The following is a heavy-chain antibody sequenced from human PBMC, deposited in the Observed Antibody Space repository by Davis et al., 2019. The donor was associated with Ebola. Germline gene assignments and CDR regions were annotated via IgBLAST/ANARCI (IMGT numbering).Heavy chain of an antibody. CDR1: GGSFSGYY. V-gene: IGHV4-34*01. Sequence: MPSGTLSLTCAVYGGSFSGYYWSWIRQPPGKGLEWIGEINHSGSTNYNPSLKSRVTISVDTSKNQFSLKLSSVTAADTAVYYCASLSADTAMVYWGQGTLVTVSS. D-gene: IGHD5-18*01. CDR2: INHSGST. J-gene: IGHJ4*02. CDR3: ASLSADTAMVY.